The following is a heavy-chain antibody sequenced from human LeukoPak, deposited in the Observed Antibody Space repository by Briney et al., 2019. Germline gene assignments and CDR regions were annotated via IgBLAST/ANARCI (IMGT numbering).Heavy chain of an antibody. CDR3: AKSQYYYGSGSFDY. CDR2: ISGSGGST. D-gene: IGHD3-10*01. V-gene: IGHV3-23*01. Sequence: PGGSLRLSCAASGFTFSSYAISWVRQAPGKGLEWVSAISGSGGSTYYADSVKGRFTISRDNSKNALYLQMNSLRAEDTAVYYCAKSQYYYGSGSFDYWGQGTLVTVSS. J-gene: IGHJ4*02. CDR1: GFTFSSYA.